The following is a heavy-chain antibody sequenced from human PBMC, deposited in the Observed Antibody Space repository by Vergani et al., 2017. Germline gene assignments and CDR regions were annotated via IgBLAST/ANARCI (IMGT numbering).Heavy chain of an antibody. J-gene: IGHJ4*02. CDR1: GGSISSSSYY. V-gene: IGHV4-39*01. CDR2: IYYSGST. Sequence: QLQLQESGPGLVKPSETLSLTCTVSGGSISSSSYYWGWIRQPPGKGLEWIGSIYYSGSTYYNPSLKSRVTISVDTSKNQFSLKLSSGTAAETAVYYCARRGPRSYYDFWSGYFGYWGQGTLVTVSS. CDR3: ARRGPRSYYDFWSGYFGY. D-gene: IGHD3-3*01.